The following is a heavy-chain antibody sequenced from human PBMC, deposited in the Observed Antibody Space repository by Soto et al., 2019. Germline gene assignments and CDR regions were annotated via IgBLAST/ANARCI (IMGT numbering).Heavy chain of an antibody. D-gene: IGHD2-2*01. CDR1: GFTFSSYG. CDR2: IWYDGSNK. Sequence: GGSLRLSCAASGFTFSSYGMHWVRQAPGKGLEWVAVIWYDGSNKYYADSVKGRFTISRDNSKNTLYLQMNSLRAEDTAVYYCARDEEYQLPPIGMDVWGQGTTVTVSS. CDR3: ARDEEYQLPPIGMDV. J-gene: IGHJ6*02. V-gene: IGHV3-33*01.